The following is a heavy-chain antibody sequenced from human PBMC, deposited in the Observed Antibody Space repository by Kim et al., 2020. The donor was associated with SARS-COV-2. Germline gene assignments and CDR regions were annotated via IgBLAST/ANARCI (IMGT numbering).Heavy chain of an antibody. CDR2: TYYRSKWYN. CDR1: GDSVSSNSAA. CDR3: ARGHHPDILLWFGESYLPPYYFDY. D-gene: IGHD3-10*01. V-gene: IGHV6-1*01. J-gene: IGHJ4*02. Sequence: SQTLSLTCAISGDSVSSNSAAWNWIRQSPSRGLEWLGRTYYRSKWYNDYAVSVKSRITINPDTSKNQFSLQLNSVTPEDTAVYYCARGHHPDILLWFGESYLPPYYFDYWGQGTLVTVSS.